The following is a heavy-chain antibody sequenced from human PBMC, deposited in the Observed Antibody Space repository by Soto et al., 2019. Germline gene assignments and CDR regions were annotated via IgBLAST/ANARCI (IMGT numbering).Heavy chain of an antibody. CDR2: ISYDGSNK. J-gene: IGHJ4*02. Sequence: HPGGSLRLSCAASGFTFSSYGMHWVRQAPGKGLEWVAVISYDGSNKYYADSVKGRFTISRDNSKNTLYLQMNSLRAEDTAVYYCAKSVDVDTAMVTTDYWGQGTLVTVSS. V-gene: IGHV3-30*18. D-gene: IGHD5-18*01. CDR1: GFTFSSYG. CDR3: AKSVDVDTAMVTTDY.